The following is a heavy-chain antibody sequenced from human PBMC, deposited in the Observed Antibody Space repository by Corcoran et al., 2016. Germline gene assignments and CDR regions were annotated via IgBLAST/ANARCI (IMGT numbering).Heavy chain of an antibody. J-gene: IGHJ4*02. CDR2: IYSGGRT. V-gene: IGHV3-66*01. Sequence: EVQLVVSGGGLAKPGESLRLSCVASGFTFTDAWMSWVRQAPGKGLEWVSVIYSGGRTYYADSVKGRFTISRDNSKNTLYLQMNSLRAEDTAVYYFAREGVAYYDFWSCYYGYWGQGTLVTVSS. D-gene: IGHD3-3*01. CDR3: AREGVAYYDFWSCYYGY. CDR1: GFTFTDAW.